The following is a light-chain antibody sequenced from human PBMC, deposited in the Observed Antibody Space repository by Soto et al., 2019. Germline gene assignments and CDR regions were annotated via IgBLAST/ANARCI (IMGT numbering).Light chain of an antibody. J-gene: IGKJ1*01. CDR3: QQSYSTLWT. V-gene: IGKV1-39*01. Sequence: DIQMTQSPSSLSASVGDRVTITCRASQSISSYLNWYQQKPGKAPNLLIYGTSILQSGVPSRFSGSGSGTDFTLTISSLQPDDFATYYCQQSYSTLWTFGQGIKVDIK. CDR2: GTS. CDR1: QSISSY.